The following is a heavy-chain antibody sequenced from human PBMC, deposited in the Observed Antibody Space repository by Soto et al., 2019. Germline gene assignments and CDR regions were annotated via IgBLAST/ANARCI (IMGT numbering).Heavy chain of an antibody. CDR2: IYPGDSDT. Sequence: RGASLKISCDGSGYRFTNYCIGLVRQMPGKGLEWMGVIYPGDSDTRYSPSFQGQVTISADKSISTAYLQWSSLKASDTAIYYCASSDVVSTIDDGRDAFDIWGQGTMVTVSS. J-gene: IGHJ3*02. CDR3: ASSDVVSTIDDGRDAFDI. CDR1: GYRFTNYC. D-gene: IGHD2-21*01. V-gene: IGHV5-51*01.